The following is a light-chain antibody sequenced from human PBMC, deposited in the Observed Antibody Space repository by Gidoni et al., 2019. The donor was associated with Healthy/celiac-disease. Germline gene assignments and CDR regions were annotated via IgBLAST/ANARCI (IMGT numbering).Light chain of an antibody. CDR2: GAS. CDR1: HSVSSSY. CDR3: QQYGSSPLT. V-gene: IGKV3-20*01. Sequence: ENVFPQSPATLSSSPGERATLSCRDRHSVSSSYLAWYQQKPGQAPRLLIYGASSRATGIPDRFSGSGSGTDFTLTISRLEPEDFAVYYCQQYGSSPLTFGGGTKVEIK. J-gene: IGKJ4*01.